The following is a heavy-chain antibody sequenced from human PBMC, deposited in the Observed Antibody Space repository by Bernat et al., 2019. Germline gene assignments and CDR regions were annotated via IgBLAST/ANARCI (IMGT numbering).Heavy chain of an antibody. CDR3: TRDPMTTVTGYYYYYYIDV. D-gene: IGHD4-17*01. J-gene: IGHJ6*03. Sequence: EVQLVESGGGLVQPGRSLRLSCTASGFTFGDYAMSWVRQAPGKGLEWVGFIRSKAYGGTTEYAASVKGRFTISRDDSKSIAYLQMNSLKTEDTAVYYCTRDPMTTVTGYYYYYYIDVWGKGTTVTVSS. V-gene: IGHV3-49*04. CDR2: IRSKAYGGTT. CDR1: GFTFGDYA.